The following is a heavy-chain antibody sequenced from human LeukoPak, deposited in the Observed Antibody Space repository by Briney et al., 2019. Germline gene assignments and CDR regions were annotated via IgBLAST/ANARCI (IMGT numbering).Heavy chain of an antibody. CDR3: AITMVRGVLTPFDY. V-gene: IGHV1-46*01. CDR1: GYTFSNYY. J-gene: IGHJ4*02. Sequence: ASVKVSCKASGYTFSNYYMHWVRQAPGQGLEWMGIFNPTGGSTTYAQKFQGRVTTTREMSTSTVYMELSSLRSEETAVYYCAITMVRGVLTPFDYWGQGTLVTVSS. CDR2: FNPTGGST. D-gene: IGHD3-10*01.